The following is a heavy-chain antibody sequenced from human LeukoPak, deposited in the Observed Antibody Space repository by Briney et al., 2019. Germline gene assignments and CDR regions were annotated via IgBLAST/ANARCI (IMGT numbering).Heavy chain of an antibody. J-gene: IGHJ4*02. CDR3: ARGVDSGSYYVMDY. CDR2: ISAYNGNT. Sequence: AVTVSFKASGYRFTIYGISWVGQAPGQGLEWVGWISAYNGNTNYAQKLQCRVTMTPDPSTSTAYMELRSLSPDDTAVYYCARGVDSGSYYVMDYWGQGTLVTVSS. D-gene: IGHD1-26*01. V-gene: IGHV1-18*01. CDR1: GYRFTIYG.